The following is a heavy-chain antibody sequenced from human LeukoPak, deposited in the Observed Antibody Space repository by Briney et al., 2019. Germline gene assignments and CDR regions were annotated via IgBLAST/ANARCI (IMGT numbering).Heavy chain of an antibody. Sequence: PGGSLRLSCVASGFSFSSYSMNWVRQAPGKGLEWVSYIISSSSTIYYADFVKGRFTISRDNAKNSLYLQMNNLRAEDTAVYYCAKIFPSDHDFWSGQGGYYYGMDVWGQGTTVTVSS. CDR1: GFSFSSYS. CDR2: IISSSSTI. J-gene: IGHJ6*02. D-gene: IGHD3-3*01. V-gene: IGHV3-48*01. CDR3: AKIFPSDHDFWSGQGGYYYGMDV.